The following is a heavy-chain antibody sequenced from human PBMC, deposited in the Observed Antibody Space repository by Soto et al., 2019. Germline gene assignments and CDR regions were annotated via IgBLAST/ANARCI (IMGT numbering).Heavy chain of an antibody. CDR1: GFTLSSHA. J-gene: IGHJ4*02. CDR3: ARDDEGGGDCDLVY. D-gene: IGHD2-21*02. Sequence: ESGGGVVQPGRSLRLSCAVSGFTLSSHAMHWVRQAPGKGLEWVALILSDGSNKYYADSVKGRFTTSRDNSKNTMYLQMNSLRVEDTAVCYWARDDEGGGDCDLVYWGQGALVTVSS. V-gene: IGHV3-30-3*01. CDR2: ILSDGSNK.